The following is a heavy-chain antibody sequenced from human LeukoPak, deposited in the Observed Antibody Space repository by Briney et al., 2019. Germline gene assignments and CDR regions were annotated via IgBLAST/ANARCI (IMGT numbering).Heavy chain of an antibody. CDR1: GGSIRSSYYY. CDR3: ARDVGVGIAARLGYYYYGMDV. Sequence: PSETLSLTCTVSGGSIRSSYYYWGWIRQPPGKGLEWIGSIYDSGSTYYNPSLKSRVTISVDTSKNQFSLKLSSVTAADTAVYYCARDVGVGIAARLGYYYYGMDVWGQGTTVTVSS. CDR2: IYDSGST. V-gene: IGHV4-39*07. J-gene: IGHJ6*02. D-gene: IGHD6-6*01.